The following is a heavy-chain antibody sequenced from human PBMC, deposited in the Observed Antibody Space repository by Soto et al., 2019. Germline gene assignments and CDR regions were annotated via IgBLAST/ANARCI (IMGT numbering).Heavy chain of an antibody. CDR1: GFSFVRYA. CDR2: ISGSDGKT. D-gene: IGHD3-3*01. Sequence: LRXYCASSGFSFVRYALSWVRQAPGKGLEWVSTISGSDGKTFYADSVKGRFSISRDTSQSTLYLQMNSLRADDTDMYYCARWSYLDYWGQGTRVTVSS. V-gene: IGHV3-23*01. J-gene: IGHJ4*02. CDR3: ARWSYLDY.